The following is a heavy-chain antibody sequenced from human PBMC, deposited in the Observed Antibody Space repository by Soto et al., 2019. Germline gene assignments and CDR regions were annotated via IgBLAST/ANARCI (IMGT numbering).Heavy chain of an antibody. CDR1: VASISISNW. J-gene: IGHJ4*02. V-gene: IGHV4-4*02. CDR3: ASRGDGRPYFDY. CDR2: IYHSGTT. Sequence: AETLCLTCAVSVASISISNWGSWFRQPPGKGLEWIGEIYHSGTTNYNPSLKSRVTISEDKSKNQFSLKLSSVTAADTAVYYCASRGDGRPYFDYWGQGTLVTVSS. D-gene: IGHD3-10*01.